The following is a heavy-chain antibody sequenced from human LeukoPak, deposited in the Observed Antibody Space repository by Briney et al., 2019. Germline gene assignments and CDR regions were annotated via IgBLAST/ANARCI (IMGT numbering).Heavy chain of an antibody. CDR1: GGSISSGSYY. V-gene: IGHV4-61*02. D-gene: IGHD3-3*01. J-gene: IGHJ3*02. CDR2: IYTSGST. CDR3: ARDRKKKSLGRGSLEWSHDAFDI. Sequence: SETLSLTCTVSGGSISSGSYYWSWIRQPAGKGLEWIGRIYTSGSTNYNPSLKSRVTISVDTSKNQFSLKLSSVTAADTAVYYCARDRKKKSLGRGSLEWSHDAFDIWGQGTMVTVSS.